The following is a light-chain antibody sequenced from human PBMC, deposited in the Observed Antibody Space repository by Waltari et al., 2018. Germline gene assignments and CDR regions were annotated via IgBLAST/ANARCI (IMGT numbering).Light chain of an antibody. Sequence: EIVLTQSPGTLSLSPGERATLSCRASQSVSRALAWYQQKPGQAPRLLIHGTSNRATGIPDRFSGSGSGTDFSLTISRLEPEDVAVYFCQHYVRLPATFGQGTKVEIK. CDR3: QHYVRLPAT. CDR2: GTS. V-gene: IGKV3-20*01. CDR1: QSVSRA. J-gene: IGKJ1*01.